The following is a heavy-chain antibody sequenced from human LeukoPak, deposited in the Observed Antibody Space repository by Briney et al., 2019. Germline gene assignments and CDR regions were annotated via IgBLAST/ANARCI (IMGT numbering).Heavy chain of an antibody. Sequence: GGSLRLSCAASGFTFSSYAMSWVRQAPGKGLEWVSAISGSGDSTYYADSVKGRFTISRDNSKNTLYLQMDSLRAEDTAVYYCAKLTDYDSSGFDPWGQGALVTVSS. CDR2: ISGSGDST. D-gene: IGHD3-22*01. CDR3: AKLTDYDSSGFDP. V-gene: IGHV3-23*01. J-gene: IGHJ5*02. CDR1: GFTFSSYA.